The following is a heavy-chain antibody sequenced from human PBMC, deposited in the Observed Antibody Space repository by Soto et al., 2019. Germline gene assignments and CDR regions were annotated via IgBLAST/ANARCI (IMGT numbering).Heavy chain of an antibody. CDR1: GFNFNSYT. CDR2: ISSSGYI. CDR3: ARDCSGGSCFPGMDV. Sequence: EVQLVESGGGLVKPGGSLRLSCAASGFNFNSYTINWVRQAPGKRLEWLSSISSSGYIFSTDSVRGRFTTSRDNAKNSVYLQISGLRAEDTAVYFCARDCSGGSCFPGMDVWGQGTTVTVSS. J-gene: IGHJ6*02. V-gene: IGHV3-21*01. D-gene: IGHD2-15*01.